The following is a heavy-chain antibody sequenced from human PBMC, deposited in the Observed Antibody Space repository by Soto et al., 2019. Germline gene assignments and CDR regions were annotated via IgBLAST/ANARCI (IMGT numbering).Heavy chain of an antibody. V-gene: IGHV1-69*06. D-gene: IGHD5-12*01. Sequence: QVQLVQSGAEVKKPGSSVKVSCKASGGTFSSYAISWVRQAPGQGLEWMGGIIPIFGTANYAQKFQGRVTITADKSTSTAYMELSSLRSEDTAVYYCASSHWDNSGYDRDYYYGMDVWGQGTTVTVSS. CDR2: IIPIFGTA. J-gene: IGHJ6*02. CDR1: GGTFSSYA. CDR3: ASSHWDNSGYDRDYYYGMDV.